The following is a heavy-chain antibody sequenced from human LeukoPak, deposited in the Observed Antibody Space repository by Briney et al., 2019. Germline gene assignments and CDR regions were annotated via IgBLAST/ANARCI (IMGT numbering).Heavy chain of an antibody. Sequence: PGGSLRLSCAASGFTFSNYWMSWVRQAPGKGLERVANIKYDGSKEYYVDSVEGRFTISRDNAKNSLFLQMNGLRAEDTAVYYCARDAEVSTITFGDYWGQGTLVTVSS. CDR1: GFTFSNYW. J-gene: IGHJ4*02. CDR3: ARDAEVSTITFGDY. V-gene: IGHV3-7*01. CDR2: IKYDGSKE. D-gene: IGHD3-16*01.